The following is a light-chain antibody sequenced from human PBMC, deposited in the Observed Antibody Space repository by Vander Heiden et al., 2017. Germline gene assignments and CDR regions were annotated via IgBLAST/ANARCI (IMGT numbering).Light chain of an antibody. V-gene: IGLV2-11*01. CDR1: SSNVGGYDY. CDR3: CSYAGSYTLL. Sequence: QSALIQPRSVSGSPGQSVTISCTGTSSNVGGYDYVSWYQQFPGKAPKLIMYDVSIRPSGVPDRFSGSKSGNTASLTISGLQAEDEADYHCCSYAGSYTLLFGGGTKLTVL. CDR2: DVS. J-gene: IGLJ2*01.